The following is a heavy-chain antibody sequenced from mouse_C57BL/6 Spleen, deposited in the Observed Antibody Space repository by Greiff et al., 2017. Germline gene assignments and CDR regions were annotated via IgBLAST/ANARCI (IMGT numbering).Heavy chain of an antibody. V-gene: IGHV6-6*01. J-gene: IGHJ2*01. Sequence: EVMLVESGGGLVQPGGSMKLSCAASGFTFSDAWMDWVRQSPEKGLEWVAEIRNKANNHATYYAESVKGRFTISRDDSKSSVYLRMNSLRAEDTGIYYCTSIYYSNYFFDYWGQGTTLTVSS. CDR1: GFTFSDAW. CDR3: TSIYYSNYFFDY. D-gene: IGHD2-5*01. CDR2: IRNKANNHAT.